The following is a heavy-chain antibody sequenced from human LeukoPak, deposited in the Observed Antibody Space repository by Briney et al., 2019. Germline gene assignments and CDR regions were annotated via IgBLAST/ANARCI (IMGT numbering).Heavy chain of an antibody. CDR1: GYTFTGYY. CDR2: INPNSGGT. V-gene: IGHV1-2*02. J-gene: IGHJ4*02. Sequence: VASVKVSCKASGYTFTGYYMHWVRQAPGQGLERMGWINPNSGGTNYAQKFQGRVTMTRDTSISTAYMELSRLRSDDTAVYYCARAPANYDYVWGSYREYYFDYWGQGTLVTVSS. CDR3: ARAPANYDYVWGSYREYYFDY. D-gene: IGHD3-16*02.